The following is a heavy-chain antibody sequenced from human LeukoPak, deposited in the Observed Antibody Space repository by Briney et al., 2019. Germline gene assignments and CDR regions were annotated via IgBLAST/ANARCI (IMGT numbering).Heavy chain of an antibody. Sequence: AGGSLRLSCAASGFTFSSYSMHWVRQAPGKGLEWVSSISSSSSYIYYADSVKGRFTISRDNAKNSLYLQMNSLRAEDTAVYYCARLMVRGVIPLYFDYWGQGTLVTVSS. V-gene: IGHV3-21*01. D-gene: IGHD3-10*01. CDR3: ARLMVRGVIPLYFDY. CDR2: ISSSSSYI. J-gene: IGHJ4*02. CDR1: GFTFSSYS.